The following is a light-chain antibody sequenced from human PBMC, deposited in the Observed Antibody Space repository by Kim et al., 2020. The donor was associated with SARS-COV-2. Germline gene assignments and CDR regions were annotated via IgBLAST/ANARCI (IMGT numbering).Light chain of an antibody. CDR3: HQYDGIPET. V-gene: IGKV3-20*01. Sequence: PPGETATPSCRASQRVSNNKLAWYQQKPGQAPRLLIYGASRRAIGIPDRFSGSGSGTDFTLTISRLEPEDFAVYYCHQYDGIPETFGQGTKVDIK. CDR2: GAS. CDR1: QRVSNNK. J-gene: IGKJ1*01.